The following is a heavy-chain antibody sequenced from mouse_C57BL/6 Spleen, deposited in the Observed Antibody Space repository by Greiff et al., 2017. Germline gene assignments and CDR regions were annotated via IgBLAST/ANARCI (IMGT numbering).Heavy chain of an antibody. CDR2: ISDGGSYT. V-gene: IGHV5-4*01. CDR1: GFTFSSYA. D-gene: IGHD2-10*02. J-gene: IGHJ4*01. Sequence: EVHLVESGGGLVKPGGSLKLSCAASGFTFSSYAMSWVRQTPEKRLEWVATISDGGSYTYYPDNVKGRFTISRDNAKNNLYLQMSHLKSEDTAMYYCAREYGNLYYAMDYWGQGTSVTVSS. CDR3: AREYGNLYYAMDY.